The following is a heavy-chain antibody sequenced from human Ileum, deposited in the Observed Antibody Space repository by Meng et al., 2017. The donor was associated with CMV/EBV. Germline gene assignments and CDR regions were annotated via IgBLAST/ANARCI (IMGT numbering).Heavy chain of an antibody. D-gene: IGHD2-21*01. CDR1: GYTCLNPI. J-gene: IGHJ5*01. V-gene: IGHV1-45*02. CDR3: VRSSLYGDPYFFDS. Sequence: VPSGDEVKTTGSSVTLSSNASGYTCLNPILHWVRQAPGQALEWMGWITMYNGNTHYAQRFQDRLTITRHNSLHTAYMELNSLTSRDTGVYFCVRSSLYGDPYFFDSWGQGTLVTVSS. CDR2: ITMYNGNT.